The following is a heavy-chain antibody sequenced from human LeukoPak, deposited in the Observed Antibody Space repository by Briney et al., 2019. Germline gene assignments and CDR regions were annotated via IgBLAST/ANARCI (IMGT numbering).Heavy chain of an antibody. CDR3: ARERIIKSVWRSGIDY. V-gene: IGHV3-48*01. D-gene: IGHD3-10*01. Sequence: PGGSLRLSCAASGFTFSSYSMNWVRQAPGKGLEWVSYISSSSSTIYYADSVKGRFTISRDNAKNSLYLQMNSLRAEDTAVYYCARERIIKSVWRSGIDYWGQGTLVTVSS. CDR1: GFTFSSYS. CDR2: ISSSSSTI. J-gene: IGHJ4*02.